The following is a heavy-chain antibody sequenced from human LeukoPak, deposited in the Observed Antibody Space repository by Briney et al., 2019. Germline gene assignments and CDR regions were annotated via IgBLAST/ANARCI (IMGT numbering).Heavy chain of an antibody. Sequence: GGSLRLSCAASGFTFDDYGMSWVRQAPGKGLEWVSGVNWNGGSTGYADSVKGRFTISRDNAKNSLYLQMNSLRAEDTALYHCARALYYDFWSGSPDDAFDIWGQGTMVTVSS. CDR2: VNWNGGST. J-gene: IGHJ3*02. V-gene: IGHV3-20*01. CDR1: GFTFDDYG. CDR3: ARALYYDFWSGSPDDAFDI. D-gene: IGHD3-3*01.